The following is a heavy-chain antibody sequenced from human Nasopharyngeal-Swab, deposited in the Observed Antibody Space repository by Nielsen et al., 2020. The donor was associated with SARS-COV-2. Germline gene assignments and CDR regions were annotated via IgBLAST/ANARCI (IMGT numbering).Heavy chain of an antibody. Sequence: SLKISCAASGFTFDDYAMHWVRQAPGKGLEWVSGISWNSGSIGYADPVKGRFTISRDNAKNSLYLQMNSLRAEDTALYYCARDRGQGANHKFDYWGQGTLVTVSS. D-gene: IGHD1-14*01. CDR2: ISWNSGSI. V-gene: IGHV3-9*01. CDR3: ARDRGQGANHKFDY. J-gene: IGHJ4*02. CDR1: GFTFDDYA.